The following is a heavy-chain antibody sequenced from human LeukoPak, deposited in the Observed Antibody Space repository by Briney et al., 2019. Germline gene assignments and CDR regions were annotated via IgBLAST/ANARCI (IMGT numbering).Heavy chain of an antibody. Sequence: SETLSLTCAVYGGSFSGYYWSWIRQPPGKGLEWIGEINHSGSTNYNPSLKSRVTISVDTSKNQFSLKLSSVTAADTAVYYCARGDYDGSGYCFDYWGQGTLVTVSS. V-gene: IGHV4-34*01. CDR3: ARGDYDGSGYCFDY. D-gene: IGHD3-22*01. CDR1: GGSFSGYY. J-gene: IGHJ4*02. CDR2: INHSGST.